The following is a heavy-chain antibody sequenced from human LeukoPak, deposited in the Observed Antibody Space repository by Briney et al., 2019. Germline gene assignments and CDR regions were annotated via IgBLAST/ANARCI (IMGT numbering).Heavy chain of an antibody. Sequence: SETLSLTCTVSGGSISIYYWSWVRQPPGKGLEWMGYVYNSGNTDYNPSLKSRVTISADTSKNQFSLKLTSVTAADTAVYYCARARSVVTAFDYWGQGTLVTVSS. CDR3: ARARSVVTAFDY. J-gene: IGHJ4*02. CDR1: GGSISIYY. D-gene: IGHD2-21*02. V-gene: IGHV4-59*12. CDR2: VYNSGNT.